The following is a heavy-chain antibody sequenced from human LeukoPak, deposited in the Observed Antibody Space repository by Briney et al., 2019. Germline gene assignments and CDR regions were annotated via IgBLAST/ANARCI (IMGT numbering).Heavy chain of an antibody. Sequence: PGGSLRLSCAASGFTFSSYWMHWARQAPGKGLVWVSRINSDGSSTSYADSVKGRFTISRDDAKNSLYLQMNSLRAEDTAVYYCARDDTLTAYFDYWGQGTLVTVSS. CDR1: GFTFSSYW. V-gene: IGHV3-74*01. CDR3: ARDDTLTAYFDY. CDR2: INSDGSST. D-gene: IGHD4-11*01. J-gene: IGHJ4*02.